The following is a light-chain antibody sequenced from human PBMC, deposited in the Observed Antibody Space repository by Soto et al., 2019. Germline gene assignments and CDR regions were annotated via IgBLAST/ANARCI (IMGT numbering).Light chain of an antibody. J-gene: IGLJ2*01. Sequence: QSALTQPRSVSGSPGQSVAISCTGTSSDVGDYSFVSWYQQHPGKAPKLMIYDVSKQPSGVPDRFSGSKSGNTASLIISGLQTDDEADYYCCSYAANFLVLGGGTKLTVL. CDR3: CSYAANFLV. V-gene: IGLV2-11*01. CDR2: DVS. CDR1: SSDVGDYSF.